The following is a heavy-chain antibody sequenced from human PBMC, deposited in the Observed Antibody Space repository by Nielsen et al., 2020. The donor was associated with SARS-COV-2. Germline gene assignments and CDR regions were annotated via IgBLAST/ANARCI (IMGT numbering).Heavy chain of an antibody. CDR1: GFSFSIHA. J-gene: IGHJ3*02. CDR2: IKSRGDKR. D-gene: IGHD6-13*01. Sequence: GESLKISCSASGFSFSIHAMHWVRQAPGKGLEFVSVIKSRGDKRYYADSVEDRFTISRDNSKNTLYLEMSRLRPEDTAVYYCVNCRTSWLDDDLDDIWGQGTMVTVSA. CDR3: VNCRTSWLDDDLDDI. V-gene: IGHV3-64D*08.